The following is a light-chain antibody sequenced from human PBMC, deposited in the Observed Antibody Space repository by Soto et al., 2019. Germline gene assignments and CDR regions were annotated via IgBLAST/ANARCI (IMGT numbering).Light chain of an antibody. CDR2: GAS. Sequence: PMTPSPSFLTASVGDRVTLTCRASQSIGKHLNWYQQKPGKAPKFLIYGASTLQSGVPSRFTGSGSGTDFTLTVNSLQAEDFATYYCQQSYTSPTTVGQGTRLEIK. V-gene: IGKV1-39*01. CDR3: QQSYTSPTT. J-gene: IGKJ5*01. CDR1: QSIGKH.